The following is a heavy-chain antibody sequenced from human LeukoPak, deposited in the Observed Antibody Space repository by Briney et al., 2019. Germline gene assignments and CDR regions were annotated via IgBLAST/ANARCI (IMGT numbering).Heavy chain of an antibody. Sequence: SETLSLTCTVSGGSISSYYWSWMRQPPGKGLEWIGYIQNSGSRGSTNYNPSLKSRVTISVDTSKNQFSLKLSSVTAADTAVYYCARTTHRSGWNWGQGTLVTVSS. CDR2: IQNSGSRGST. D-gene: IGHD6-19*01. J-gene: IGHJ4*02. CDR1: GGSISSYY. CDR3: ARTTHRSGWN. V-gene: IGHV4-59*01.